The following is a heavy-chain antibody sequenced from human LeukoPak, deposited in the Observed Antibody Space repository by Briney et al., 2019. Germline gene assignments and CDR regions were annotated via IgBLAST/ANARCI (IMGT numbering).Heavy chain of an antibody. CDR1: GFSFSDYE. V-gene: IGHV3-48*03. J-gene: IGHJ6*03. Sequence: PGGSLRLSCAASGFSFSDYEMNWVRRAPGKGLEWVSYISSSAGTIFYADSVKGRFTISRDNAKNSLYLQMNSLRAEDTAVYYCARDDHRYFYYMDVWGKGTTVTVSS. D-gene: IGHD1-14*01. CDR3: ARDDHRYFYYMDV. CDR2: ISSSAGTI.